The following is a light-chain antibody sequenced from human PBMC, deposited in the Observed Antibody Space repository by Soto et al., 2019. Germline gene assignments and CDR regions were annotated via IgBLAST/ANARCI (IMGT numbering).Light chain of an antibody. CDR1: QSVSSSH. V-gene: IGKV3-20*01. J-gene: IGKJ2*01. CDR3: QKYGSSPPYT. Sequence: MVLTQSPGTLSLSPGERATLSCRTSQSVSSSHLARYQQKPGQAPRLLIYGASSSATGIPDRFSGSGSGTDFTLTISRLEPEDFAVYYCQKYGSSPPYTFGQGTKLEIK. CDR2: GAS.